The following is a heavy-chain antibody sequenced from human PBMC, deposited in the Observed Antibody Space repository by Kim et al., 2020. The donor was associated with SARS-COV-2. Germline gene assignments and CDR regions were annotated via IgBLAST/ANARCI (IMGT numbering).Heavy chain of an antibody. Sequence: GGSLRLSCAASGFTFSSYSMTWVRQAPGNGLEWVSSIRSSSSYIYYADSVKGRFTISRDNSKNSLYLHLNSLRADDTAVYYCARDLVRRGGLDVWGQGTTVTVSS. CDR2: IRSSSSYI. J-gene: IGHJ6*02. CDR3: ARDLVRRGGLDV. D-gene: IGHD2-2*01. V-gene: IGHV3-21*01. CDR1: GFTFSSYS.